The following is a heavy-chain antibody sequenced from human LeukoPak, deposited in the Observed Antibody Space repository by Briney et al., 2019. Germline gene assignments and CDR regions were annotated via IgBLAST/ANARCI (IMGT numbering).Heavy chain of an antibody. CDR2: IFYSGST. J-gene: IGHJ4*02. D-gene: IGHD5-12*01. Sequence: SETLSLTCTVSGGFISCYYWSWIRQPPGKGLEWIGYIFYSGSTNYIPSLRSRVIISVDTSKNQFPLKLKSVTAADTAVYYCARGSGYSGYWGQGTLVTVSS. CDR3: ARGSGYSGY. CDR1: GGFISCYY. V-gene: IGHV4-59*12.